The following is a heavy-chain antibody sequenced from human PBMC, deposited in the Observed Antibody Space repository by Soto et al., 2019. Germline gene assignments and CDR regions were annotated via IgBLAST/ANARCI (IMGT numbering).Heavy chain of an antibody. J-gene: IGHJ4*02. V-gene: IGHV3-30-3*01. CDR2: ISYDGSNK. CDR1: GFAFNTYS. CDR3: ARARHQGS. Sequence: PGGSLRLSCAASGFAFNTYSMHWVRQAPGRGLEWVAVISYDGSNKYYVDSVKGRFTISRDNAKNSLYLQMNSLRAEDTAVYYCARARHQGSWGQGTLVTVSS. D-gene: IGHD2-2*01.